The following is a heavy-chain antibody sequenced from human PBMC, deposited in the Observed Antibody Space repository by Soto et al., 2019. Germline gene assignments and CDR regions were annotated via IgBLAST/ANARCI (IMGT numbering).Heavy chain of an antibody. CDR1: GGSISSGGYY. CDR3: ARSTCGDSHFDY. CDR2: IYYSGST. Sequence: PSETLSLTCTVSGGSISSGGYYWSWIRQHPGKGLEWIGYIYYSGSTYYNPSLKSRVTISVDTSKNQFSLKLSSVTAADTAVYYCARSTCGDSHFDYWGQGTLVTVSS. D-gene: IGHD4-17*01. J-gene: IGHJ4*02. V-gene: IGHV4-31*03.